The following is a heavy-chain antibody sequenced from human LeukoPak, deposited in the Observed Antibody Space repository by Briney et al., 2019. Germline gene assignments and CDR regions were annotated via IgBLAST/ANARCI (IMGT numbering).Heavy chain of an antibody. Sequence: GGSLRLSCAASGFTFVVFGMSWVRQAPGKGLGWVSSIDWNGSSTGYADSVKGRFTISRDDAKNSLYLQMNSLRAEDTALYYCARDADYYFDQWGQGTLVTVSS. CDR1: GFTFVVFG. CDR3: ARDADYYFDQ. V-gene: IGHV3-20*04. CDR2: IDWNGSST. J-gene: IGHJ4*02.